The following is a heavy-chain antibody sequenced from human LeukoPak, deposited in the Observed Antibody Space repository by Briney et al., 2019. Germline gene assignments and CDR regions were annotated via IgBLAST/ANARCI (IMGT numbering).Heavy chain of an antibody. CDR1: GFTFSSYS. V-gene: IGHV3-21*01. Sequence: GGSLRLSCAASGFTFSSYSMNWVRQAPGKGLEWVSSISSSSSYIYYADSVKGRFTISRDNAKNSLYLQMNSLRAEDTAVYYCASHYGYGDRGDYWGQGTLVTVSS. D-gene: IGHD4-17*01. CDR2: ISSSSSYI. J-gene: IGHJ4*02. CDR3: ASHYGYGDRGDY.